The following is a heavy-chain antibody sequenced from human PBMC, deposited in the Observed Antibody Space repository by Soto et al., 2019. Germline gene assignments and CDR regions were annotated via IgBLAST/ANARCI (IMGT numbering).Heavy chain of an antibody. CDR1: GGSFSGYY. CDR2: INHSGST. Sequence: SETLSLTCAVYGGSFSGYYWSWIRQPPGKGLEWIGEINHSGSTNYNPSLKSRVTISVDTSKNQFSLKLSSVTAADTAVYYCARGPPQIVYYYYMDVWGKGTTVTVSS. D-gene: IGHD1-26*01. CDR3: ARGPPQIVYYYYMDV. J-gene: IGHJ6*03. V-gene: IGHV4-34*01.